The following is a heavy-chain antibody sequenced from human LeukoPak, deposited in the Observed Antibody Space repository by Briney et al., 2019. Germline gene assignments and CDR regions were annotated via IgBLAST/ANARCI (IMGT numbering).Heavy chain of an antibody. CDR1: GFTFSSYG. Sequence: PGGSLRLSCAASGFTFSSYGMHWVRQAPGKGLEWVAVISYDGSNKYYADSVKGRFTISRDNSKNTLYLQMNSLRAEDTAVYYCAKGPSSGYYYYFDYWGQGTLVTVSS. J-gene: IGHJ4*02. CDR3: AKGPSSGYYYYFDY. D-gene: IGHD3-22*01. V-gene: IGHV3-30*18. CDR2: ISYDGSNK.